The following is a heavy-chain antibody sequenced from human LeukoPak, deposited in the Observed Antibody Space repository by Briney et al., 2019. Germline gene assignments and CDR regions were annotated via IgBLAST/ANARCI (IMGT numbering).Heavy chain of an antibody. J-gene: IGHJ4*02. V-gene: IGHV3-33*01. CDR1: GFTFSSYG. CDR3: AREGPDSSGYYATRNLFDY. Sequence: GGSLRLSCAASGFTFSSYGMHWVRQAPGKGLEWVAVIWYDGSNKYYADSVKGRFTISRDNSKNTLYLQMNSLRAEDTAVYYCAREGPDSSGYYATRNLFDYWGQGTLVTVSS. D-gene: IGHD3-22*01. CDR2: IWYDGSNK.